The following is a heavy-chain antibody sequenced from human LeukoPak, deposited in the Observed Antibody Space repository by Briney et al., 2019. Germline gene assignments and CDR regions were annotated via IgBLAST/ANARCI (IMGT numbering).Heavy chain of an antibody. Sequence: GGSLRLSCAASGLSFSSFAMSWVRQAPGKGLEWVSYITNGGSTIHHADSVKGRFTISRDNAKKTLYLQMNSLRAEDTAVYYCARSIGLTGGGVDVWGQGTTVTVSS. CDR1: GLSFSSFA. J-gene: IGHJ6*02. CDR2: ITNGGSTI. D-gene: IGHD3-9*01. CDR3: ARSIGLTGGGVDV. V-gene: IGHV3-48*03.